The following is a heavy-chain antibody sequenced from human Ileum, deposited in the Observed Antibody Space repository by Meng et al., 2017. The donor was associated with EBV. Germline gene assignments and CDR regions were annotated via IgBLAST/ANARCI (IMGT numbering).Heavy chain of an antibody. V-gene: IGHV3-74*01. J-gene: IGHJ4*02. Sequence: EVELVESGGGLVQPGGSLRLSCAVSGFTFSSYWMHWVRQAPGKGLVWVSRINSDGSSTSYADSVKGRFTISRDNAKNTLYLQMNSLRPEDTAVYYCARDHLRGRGGYNELDDWGQGTLVTVSS. D-gene: IGHD5-24*01. CDR1: GFTFSSYW. CDR2: INSDGSST. CDR3: ARDHLRGRGGYNELDD.